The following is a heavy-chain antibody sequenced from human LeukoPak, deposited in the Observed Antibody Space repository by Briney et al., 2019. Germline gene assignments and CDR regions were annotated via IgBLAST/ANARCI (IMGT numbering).Heavy chain of an antibody. CDR3: AREGKAAAGPSDAFDI. J-gene: IGHJ3*02. V-gene: IGHV3-30-3*01. CDR2: ISYDGSNK. Sequence: PGGSLRLSCAASGFTFSSYAMHWVRQAPGKGLEWVAVISYDGSNKYYADSVKGRFTLSRDNSKNTLYLQMNSLRAEDTAVYYCAREGKAAAGPSDAFDIWGQGTMVTVSS. CDR1: GFTFSSYA. D-gene: IGHD6-13*01.